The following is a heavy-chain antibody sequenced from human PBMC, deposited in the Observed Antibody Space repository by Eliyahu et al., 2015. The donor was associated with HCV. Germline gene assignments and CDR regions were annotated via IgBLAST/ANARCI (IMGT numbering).Heavy chain of an antibody. J-gene: IGHJ5*02. CDR1: GGSISSSSYY. CDR3: ARDNYYDSSGYSNWFDP. V-gene: IGHV4-39*01. D-gene: IGHD3-22*01. Sequence: QLQLQESGPGLVKPSETLSLTXTVXGGSISSSSYYWGWIRQPPGKGXEWIGSIYYSGSTYYXPSLKSRVTISVDTSKNQFSLKLSSVTAADTAVYYCARDNYYDSSGYSNWFDPWGQGTLVTVSS. CDR2: IYYSGST.